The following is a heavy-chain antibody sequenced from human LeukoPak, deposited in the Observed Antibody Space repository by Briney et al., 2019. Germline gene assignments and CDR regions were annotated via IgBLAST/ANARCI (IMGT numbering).Heavy chain of an antibody. D-gene: IGHD6-19*01. CDR3: ASSTIAVAGTRYFDY. V-gene: IGHV3-74*03. J-gene: IGHJ4*02. Sequence: GGSLGLSCAASGFTFSSYWMHWVRQAPGKGLVWVSRIKSDGSTTTYADSVKGRFTTSRDNAKNTLFLEMNSLRAEDTAVYYCASSTIAVAGTRYFDYWGRGTLVTVSS. CDR2: IKSDGSTT. CDR1: GFTFSSYW.